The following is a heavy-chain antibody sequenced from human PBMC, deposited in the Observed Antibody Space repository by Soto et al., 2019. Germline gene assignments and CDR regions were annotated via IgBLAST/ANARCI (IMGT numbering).Heavy chain of an antibody. J-gene: IGHJ4*02. D-gene: IGHD4-4*01. V-gene: IGHV3-66*01. Sequence: PGGSLRLSCAASGLTFSSNYMSWVRQAPGKGLEWLSVIYSGGSTYYADSVKGRFTISRDNSKNTLYLQMNSLRAEDTAVYYCARGPTVTRFDYWGQGTLVTVSS. CDR1: GLTFSSNY. CDR2: IYSGGST. CDR3: ARGPTVTRFDY.